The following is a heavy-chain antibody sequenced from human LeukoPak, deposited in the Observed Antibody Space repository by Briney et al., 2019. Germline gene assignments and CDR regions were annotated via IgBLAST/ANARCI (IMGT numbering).Heavy chain of an antibody. CDR3: ARPYDTRGYFPDY. D-gene: IGHD3-22*01. CDR1: GFTFSSYA. J-gene: IGHJ4*02. Sequence: PGGSLRLSCAVSGFTFSSYAMNWVRQAPGKGLGWVSSISRGSDHIFYADSMKGRFTISRDNAKNSLYLQMNSLGAEDTAVYYCARPYDTRGYFPDYWGQGTLVTVSS. V-gene: IGHV3-21*01. CDR2: ISRGSDHI.